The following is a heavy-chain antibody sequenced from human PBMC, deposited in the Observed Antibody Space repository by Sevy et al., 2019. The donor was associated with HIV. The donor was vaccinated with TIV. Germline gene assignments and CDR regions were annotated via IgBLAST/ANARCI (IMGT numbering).Heavy chain of an antibody. CDR3: AKVSGSDFWSRFTLDY. D-gene: IGHD3-3*01. V-gene: IGHV3-30*02. J-gene: IGHJ4*02. CDR2: IRYDGSNK. CDR1: GFTFSSYG. Sequence: GGSLRLSCAASGFTFSSYGMHWVRQAPGKGLEWVAFIRYDGSNKYYADSVKGRFTISRDNSKNTLYLQMNSLRAEDTAVYYCAKVSGSDFWSRFTLDYWGQGTLVTVSS.